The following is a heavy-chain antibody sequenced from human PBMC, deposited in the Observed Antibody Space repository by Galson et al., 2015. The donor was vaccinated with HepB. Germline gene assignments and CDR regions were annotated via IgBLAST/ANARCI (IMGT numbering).Heavy chain of an antibody. CDR3: ARGTTAPDY. Sequence: SLRLSCAASGFTFSSYGMHWVRQAPGKGPEWVALISNDGIYKYYADSVKGRFAISRDNAKNTLYLQMNGLRADDTAIYYCARGTTAPDYWGQGTLVTVSS. CDR1: GFTFSSYG. V-gene: IGHV3-30*03. J-gene: IGHJ4*02. CDR2: ISNDGIYK. D-gene: IGHD2/OR15-2a*01.